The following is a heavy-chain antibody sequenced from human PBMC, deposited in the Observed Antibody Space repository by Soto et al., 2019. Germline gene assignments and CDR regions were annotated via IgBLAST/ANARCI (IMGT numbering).Heavy chain of an antibody. CDR3: AREYAIEASKGRLAFDY. J-gene: IGHJ4*02. CDR1: VVCISRYY. Sequence: SETLSRTCAVSVVCISRYYGSLIRQPPVKGLEWIWYIYYSVSTDYNPSLKSRFTISVDMSKNQFSLRLSSVTAADTAGYYCAREYAIEASKGRLAFDYWGQGTLVTVSS. D-gene: IGHD2-8*01. CDR2: IYYSVST. V-gene: IGHV4-59*01.